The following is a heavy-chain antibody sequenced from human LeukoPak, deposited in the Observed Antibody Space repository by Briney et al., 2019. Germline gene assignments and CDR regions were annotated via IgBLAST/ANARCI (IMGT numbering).Heavy chain of an antibody. V-gene: IGHV3-9*01. CDR3: AKGQRLREFDY. CDR1: GFTFDDYA. J-gene: IGHJ4*02. CDR2: ISWDSGNI. Sequence: PGGSLRLSCAASGFTFDDYAMHWVRQAPGKGLEWVSGISWDSGNIGYVDSVKGRFTISRDNAKNSLYLQMNSLRAEDTALYYCAKGQRLREFDYWGQGTLVTVSS. D-gene: IGHD1-26*01.